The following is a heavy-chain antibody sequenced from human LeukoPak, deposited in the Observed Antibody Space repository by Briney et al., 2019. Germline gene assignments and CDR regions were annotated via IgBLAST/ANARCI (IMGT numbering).Heavy chain of an antibody. Sequence: GESLKISCKGSGYSFTSYWIGWVRQMPGKGLEWMGIIYPGDSDTRYSPSFQGQVTISADKSISTAYLQWSSLKASDTAMYYCARAAPFYDSSGYYYPDAFDIWGQGTMVTVSS. CDR1: GYSFTSYW. D-gene: IGHD3-22*01. CDR2: IYPGDSDT. V-gene: IGHV5-51*01. J-gene: IGHJ3*02. CDR3: ARAAPFYDSSGYYYPDAFDI.